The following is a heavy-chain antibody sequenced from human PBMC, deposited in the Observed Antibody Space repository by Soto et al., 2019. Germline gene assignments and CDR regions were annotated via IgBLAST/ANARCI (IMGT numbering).Heavy chain of an antibody. CDR1: GFTFGGSP. CDR3: ARECCRRPGCYSLDL. V-gene: IGHV3-73*01. J-gene: IGHJ5*02. Sequence: EAQLVQSGGGLVQPGGSLQLSCAASGFTFGGSPVHWVRQASGKGLGWVGRIRSDSASSAIAYAASVRGRFTLSRDDSKNTAYLQVNSLEVDDTALYYCARECCRRPGCYSLDLWGQGTLVTVSS. CDR2: IRSDSASSAI. D-gene: IGHD2-2*01.